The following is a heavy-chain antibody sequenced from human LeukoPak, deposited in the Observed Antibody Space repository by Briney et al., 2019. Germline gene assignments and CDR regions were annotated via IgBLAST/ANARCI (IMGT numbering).Heavy chain of an antibody. V-gene: IGHV3-53*01. D-gene: IGHD3-10*01. Sequence: GGSLRLSCAPSGFTVSSNYMNWVRQAPGKGLEWVSVIHSGGSTYYADSVKGRFTISRDNSKNTLYLQMNSLRAEDTAVYYCARDDGRGGPFDYWGQGTLVTVSS. J-gene: IGHJ4*02. CDR1: GFTVSSNY. CDR2: IHSGGST. CDR3: ARDDGRGGPFDY.